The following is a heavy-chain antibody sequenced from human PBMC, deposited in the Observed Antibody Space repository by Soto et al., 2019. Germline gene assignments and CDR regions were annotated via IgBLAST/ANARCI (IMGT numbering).Heavy chain of an antibody. Sequence: QVQLVQSGAEVKKPGASVKVSCKASGYTFTSYGISWVRQAPGQGLEWMGWISAYNGNTHYAQKLKGRVTMTTDTSTSTADMELMSLRSDGTAVYYCARVQLLWFGEFTWFHPWGQGTLVTVSS. D-gene: IGHD3-10*01. CDR3: ARVQLLWFGEFTWFHP. CDR2: ISAYNGNT. CDR1: GYTFTSYG. J-gene: IGHJ5*02. V-gene: IGHV1-18*01.